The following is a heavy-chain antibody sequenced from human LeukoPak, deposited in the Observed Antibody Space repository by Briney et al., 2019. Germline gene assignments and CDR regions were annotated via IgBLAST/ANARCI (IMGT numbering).Heavy chain of an antibody. CDR3: ARLDVITTDDAFDI. V-gene: IGHV4-34*01. J-gene: IGHJ3*02. CDR1: GGSFSGCY. Sequence: SETLSLTCAVYGGSFSGCYWSWIRQPPGKGLEWIGEINHSGSTNYNPSLKSRVTISVDTSKNQFSLKLSSVTAADTAVYYCARLDVITTDDAFDIWGQGTMVTVSS. D-gene: IGHD3-22*01. CDR2: INHSGST.